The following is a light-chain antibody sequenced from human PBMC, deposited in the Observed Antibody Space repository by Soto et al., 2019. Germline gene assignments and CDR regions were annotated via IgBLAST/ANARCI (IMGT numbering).Light chain of an antibody. J-gene: IGKJ4*01. Sequence: IQMTQSPSSLSASVGDRVTITCRASQDITNFVAWFQQKPGKAPKAVMSAASTLLSGVPSRFSGSGSGTEFSLTINSLQPEDSATYYCQQYRSYPLTFGGGTKVEI. CDR3: QQYRSYPLT. V-gene: IGKV1-16*01. CDR1: QDITNF. CDR2: AAS.